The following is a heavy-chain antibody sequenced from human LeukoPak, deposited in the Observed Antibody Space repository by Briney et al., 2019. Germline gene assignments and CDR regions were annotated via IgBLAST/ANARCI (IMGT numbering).Heavy chain of an antibody. Sequence: GESLKISCKGFGYSFNTYWIGWVRQMPGKGLEWMGIIYLGDSDTRYSPSFQGQVTISADKSFSTAYLQWSSLKASDTAMYYCARHVRNGDYDGYYYAMDVWGQGTTVTVSS. D-gene: IGHD4-17*01. J-gene: IGHJ6*02. CDR2: IYLGDSDT. CDR3: ARHVRNGDYDGYYYAMDV. CDR1: GYSFNTYW. V-gene: IGHV5-51*01.